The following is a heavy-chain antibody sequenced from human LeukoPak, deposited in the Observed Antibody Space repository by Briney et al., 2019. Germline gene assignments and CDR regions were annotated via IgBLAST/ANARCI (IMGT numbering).Heavy chain of an antibody. CDR2: IIDTCCAT. D-gene: IGHD3-10*01. CDR3: AKFNGHPPTNYYMDV. CDR1: VFSFNSFA. Sequence: GVSVRLPCAASVFSFNSFAMLWVRQASGKGLEEVTGIIDTCCATYYADSVKDRFHNSRDNYKHTLLLQMNSLIAQDAAVFYCAKFNGHPPTNYYMDVWSEGTTVTVSS. J-gene: IGHJ6*04. V-gene: IGHV3-23*01.